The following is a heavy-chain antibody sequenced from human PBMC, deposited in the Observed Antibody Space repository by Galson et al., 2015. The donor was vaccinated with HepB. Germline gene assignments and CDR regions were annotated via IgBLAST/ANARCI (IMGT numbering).Heavy chain of an antibody. D-gene: IGHD3-16*02. Sequence: SLRLSCAASGFTFSSYAMHWVRQAPGKGLEWVAVISYDGSNKYYADSVKGRFTISRDNSKNTLYLQMNSLRAEDTAVYYCARDYGYVWGSYRLPGGYYGMDVWGQGTTVTVSS. J-gene: IGHJ6*02. CDR2: ISYDGSNK. CDR1: GFTFSSYA. V-gene: IGHV3-30-3*01. CDR3: ARDYGYVWGSYRLPGGYYGMDV.